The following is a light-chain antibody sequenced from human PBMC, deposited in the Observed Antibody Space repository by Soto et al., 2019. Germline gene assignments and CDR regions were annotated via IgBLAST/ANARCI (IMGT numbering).Light chain of an antibody. V-gene: IGLV1-44*01. J-gene: IGLJ7*01. CDR1: SSNIGGNS. CDR3: AAWDDSLTGTV. CDR2: SNN. Sequence: QSVLTQPPSASGTPGQRATISCSGSSSNIGGNSVNWYQQVPGTAPKLLIYSNNQRPSGVPDRFSDSKSGTSASLAISGLHSEDEADYYCAAWDDSLTGTVFGGGTQLTVL.